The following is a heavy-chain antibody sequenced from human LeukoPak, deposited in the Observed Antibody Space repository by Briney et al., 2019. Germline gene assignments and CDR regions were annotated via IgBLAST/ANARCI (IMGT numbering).Heavy chain of an antibody. CDR3: ARDGLHHYYDSSGYFQH. CDR2: INPSGGST. Sequence: ASVEVSCKASGYTFTSYYMHWVRQAPGQGLEWMGIINPSGGSTSYAQKFQGRVTMTRDTSTSTVYMELSSLRSEDTAVYYCARDGLHHYYDSSGYFQHWGQGTLVTVSS. D-gene: IGHD3-22*01. V-gene: IGHV1-46*01. CDR1: GYTFTSYY. J-gene: IGHJ1*01.